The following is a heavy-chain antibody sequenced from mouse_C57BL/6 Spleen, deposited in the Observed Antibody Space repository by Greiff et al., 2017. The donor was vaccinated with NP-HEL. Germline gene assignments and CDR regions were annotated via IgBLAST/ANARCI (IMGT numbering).Heavy chain of an antibody. J-gene: IGHJ1*03. Sequence: EVQGVESGGGLVQPKGSLKLSCAASGFTFNTYAMHWVRQAPGKGLEWVALIRSKSSNYATYYADSVKDRFTISRDDSQSMLYLQMNNLKTEDTAMYYCVRAPNWDWYFDVWGTGTTVTVSS. CDR2: IRSKSSNYAT. CDR1: GFTFNTYA. CDR3: VRAPNWDWYFDV. V-gene: IGHV10-3*01. D-gene: IGHD4-1*01.